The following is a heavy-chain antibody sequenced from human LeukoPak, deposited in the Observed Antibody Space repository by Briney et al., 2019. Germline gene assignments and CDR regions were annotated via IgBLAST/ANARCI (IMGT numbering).Heavy chain of an antibody. CDR1: VFTFSRYW. J-gene: IGHJ5*02. D-gene: IGHD1-1*01. V-gene: IGHV3-7*01. CDR2: IKQEGSVK. Sequence: GGSLRLSCAPSVFTFSRYWMSWGREARGEGGEWVGKIKQEGSVKYYTDSLKSRVTISTDKAKNSLYLQKNSPRAEGTALYYSARNEGYNWNDGLWFDPWGQGALVTVSS. CDR3: ARNEGYNWNDGLWFDP.